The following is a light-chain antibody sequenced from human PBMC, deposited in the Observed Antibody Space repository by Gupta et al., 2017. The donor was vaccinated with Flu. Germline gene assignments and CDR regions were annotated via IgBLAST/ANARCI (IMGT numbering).Light chain of an antibody. CDR1: QDISNY. Sequence: DIQMTQSPSSLSASVGDRVTITCQASQDISNYLNWYQQKPGKAPKLLIYDASKLETGVPSRFSGSGSGTDFTFTISSLQPEDFATYYCQQEDNLPLTFGGGTKVDIK. J-gene: IGKJ4*01. V-gene: IGKV1-33*01. CDR3: QQEDNLPLT. CDR2: DAS.